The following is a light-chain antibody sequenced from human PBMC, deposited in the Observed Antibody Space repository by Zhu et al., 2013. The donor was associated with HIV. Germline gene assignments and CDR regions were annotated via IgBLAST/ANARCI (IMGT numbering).Light chain of an antibody. Sequence: EIVLTQSPGTLSLSSGERVTLSCRASQTVSSNSLAWYQQKPGQAPRLLIYGASARATDLPARFSGSGSGTDFTLTISRLEPEDSATYFCHQYDTPSLFGQGTKLEIK. CDR1: QTVSSNS. CDR2: GAS. CDR3: HQYDTPSL. V-gene: IGKV3-20*01. J-gene: IGKJ2*01.